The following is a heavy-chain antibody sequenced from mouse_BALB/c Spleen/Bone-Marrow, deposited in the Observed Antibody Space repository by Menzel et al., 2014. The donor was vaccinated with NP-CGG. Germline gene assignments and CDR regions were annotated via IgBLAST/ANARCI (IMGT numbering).Heavy chain of an antibody. D-gene: IGHD1-1*01. J-gene: IGHJ3*01. CDR2: IDPANGNT. CDR3: ANYDYGSSLFAY. V-gene: IGHV14-3*02. Sequence: VQLKQSGAELVKPGASVKLSCTASDFNIKDTYMHWVKQRPEQGLEWIGRIDPANGNTKYDPKFQGKATITADTSSNTAYLQLSSLTSEDTAVYYCANYDYGSSLFAYWGQGTLVTVSA. CDR1: DFNIKDTY.